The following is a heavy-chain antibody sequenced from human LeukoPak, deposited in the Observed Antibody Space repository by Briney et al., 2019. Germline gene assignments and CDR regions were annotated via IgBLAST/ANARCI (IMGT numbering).Heavy chain of an antibody. J-gene: IGHJ4*02. D-gene: IGHD4-17*01. V-gene: IGHV3-23*01. CDR1: GFTFSSYA. Sequence: SGGSLRLSCAASGFTFSSYAMSWVRQAPGKGLEWVSAISGSGGSTYYADSVKGRFTISRDNSKNTLYLQMNSLRAEDTAVYYCASPTPPTTVTNDYWGQGTLVTVSS. CDR2: ISGSGGST. CDR3: ASPTPPTTVTNDY.